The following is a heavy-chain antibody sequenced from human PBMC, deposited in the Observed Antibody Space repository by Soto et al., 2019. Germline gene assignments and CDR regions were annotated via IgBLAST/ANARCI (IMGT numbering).Heavy chain of an antibody. CDR2: IWYDGSNK. Sequence: GGSLRLSCAASGFTFSSYGMHWVRQAPGKGLEWVAVIWYDGSNKYYADSVKGRFTISRDNSKNTLYLQMNSLRAEDTAVYYCARDTISWEAAAGSLDYWGQGTLVTVSS. CDR3: ARDTISWEAAAGSLDY. D-gene: IGHD6-13*01. J-gene: IGHJ4*02. CDR1: GFTFSSYG. V-gene: IGHV3-33*01.